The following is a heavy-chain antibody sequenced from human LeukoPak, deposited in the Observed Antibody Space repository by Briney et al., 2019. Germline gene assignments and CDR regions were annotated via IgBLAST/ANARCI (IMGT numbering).Heavy chain of an antibody. J-gene: IGHJ4*02. CDR1: GYTFTSYY. CDR3: ARDLRTYYYDSSGYYDY. V-gene: IGHV1-46*01. CDR2: INPSGGST. D-gene: IGHD3-22*01. Sequence: ASVKVSCKASGYTFTSYYIHWVRQAPGQGLEWMGLINPSGGSTNYAQKFQGRVTMTRDTSTSTVYMELSSLRSEDTAVYYCARDLRTYYYDSSGYYDYWGQGTLVTVSS.